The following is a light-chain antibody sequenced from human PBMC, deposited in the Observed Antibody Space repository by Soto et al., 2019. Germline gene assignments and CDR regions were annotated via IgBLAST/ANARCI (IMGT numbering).Light chain of an antibody. CDR3: QQRSNWPPWT. CDR2: DAS. CDR1: QSVSSY. Sequence: EIVLTQSPATLSLSPGKRATLSCRASQSVSSYLAWYQQKPGQAPRLLIYDASNRAAGIPARFSGSGSGTDFTLTISSLEPEDFAIYYCQQRSNWPPWTFGQGTKVEIK. V-gene: IGKV3-11*01. J-gene: IGKJ1*01.